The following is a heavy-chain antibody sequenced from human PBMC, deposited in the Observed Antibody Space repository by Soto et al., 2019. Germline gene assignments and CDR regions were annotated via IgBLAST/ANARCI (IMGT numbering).Heavy chain of an antibody. D-gene: IGHD2-2*01. V-gene: IGHV1-18*01. J-gene: IGHJ4*02. Sequence: ASVKVSCKASGYTFTSYGISWVRQAPGQGLEWMGWISAYNGNTNYAQKLQGRVTMTTDTSTSTAYMELRSLRSDDTAVYYCARDYCSSTSCRASWFAYWGQGTLVTVSS. CDR2: ISAYNGNT. CDR1: GYTFTSYG. CDR3: ARDYCSSTSCRASWFAY.